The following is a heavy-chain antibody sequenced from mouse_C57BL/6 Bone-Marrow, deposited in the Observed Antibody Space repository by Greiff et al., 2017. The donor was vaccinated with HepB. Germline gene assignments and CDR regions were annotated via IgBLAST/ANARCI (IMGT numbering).Heavy chain of an antibody. J-gene: IGHJ2*01. CDR3: ASLDY. CDR1: GYSITSGYY. V-gene: IGHV3-6*01. Sequence: EVQLQQSGPGLVKPSQSLSLTCSVTGYSITSGYYWNWIRQFPGNKLELMGYISYDGSNNYNPSLKNRISITRDTSKNQFFLKLNSVTTEDTATYYCASLDYWGQGTTLTVSS. CDR2: ISYDGSN.